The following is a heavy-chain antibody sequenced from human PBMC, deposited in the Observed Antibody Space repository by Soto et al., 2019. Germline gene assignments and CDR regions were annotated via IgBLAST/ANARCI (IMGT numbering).Heavy chain of an antibody. CDR3: ARSFKLASRFDP. CDR2: IIPILGIA. V-gene: IGHV1-69*02. J-gene: IGHJ5*02. D-gene: IGHD1-1*01. CDR1: GGTFSSYT. Sequence: QVQLVQSGAEVKKPGSSVKVSCKASGGTFSSYTISWVRQAPGQGLEWMGRIIPILGIANYAQKFQGRVTITADKSTSPAYMELSSLRSEDTAVYYCARSFKLASRFDPWGQGTLVTVSS.